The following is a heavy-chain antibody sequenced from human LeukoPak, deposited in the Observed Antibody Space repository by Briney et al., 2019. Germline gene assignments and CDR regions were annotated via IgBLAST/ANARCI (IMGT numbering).Heavy chain of an antibody. CDR2: IKKDGSEK. Sequence: GGSLRLSCAASGFTFSSYWMSWVRQAPGKGLEWVANIKKDGSEKYYVDSVKGRFTISRENAKNSLYLQMNSLRAEDTAVYYCARGRSSGWYGGIDYWGQGTLVTVSS. J-gene: IGHJ4*02. V-gene: IGHV3-7*01. D-gene: IGHD6-19*01. CDR1: GFTFSSYW. CDR3: ARGRSSGWYGGIDY.